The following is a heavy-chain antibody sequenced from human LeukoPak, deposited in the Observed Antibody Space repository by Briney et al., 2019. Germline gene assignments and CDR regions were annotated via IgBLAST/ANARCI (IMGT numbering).Heavy chain of an antibody. CDR1: GFTFSSYG. J-gene: IGHJ6*02. V-gene: IGHV3-33*01. CDR2: IWYDGSNK. Sequence: PGGSLRLSCAASGFTFSSYGMHWVRQAPGKGLEWVAVIWYDGSNKYYADSVKGRFTISRDNSKSTLYLQINSLRAEDTAVYYCARDLFSGSYSTYYYYGLDVWGQGTTVTVSS. D-gene: IGHD1-26*01. CDR3: ARDLFSGSYSTYYYYGLDV.